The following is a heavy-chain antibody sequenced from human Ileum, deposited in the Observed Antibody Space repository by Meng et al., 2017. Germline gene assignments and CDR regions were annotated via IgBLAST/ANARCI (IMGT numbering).Heavy chain of an antibody. CDR1: GASMSVVSY. D-gene: IGHD4-23*01. V-gene: IGHV4/OR15-8*01. Sequence: QVALQESGPGLVKASETLSLTCFVSGASMSVVSYWSWVRQSPGKGLEWIGQIDHLGIAYYKPSLKSRVTMSIDQSKSQFSLRLTSVSAADTAVYYCARHGGYYQDFWGQGTLVTVSS. CDR3: ARHGGYYQDF. CDR2: IDHLGIA. J-gene: IGHJ4*02.